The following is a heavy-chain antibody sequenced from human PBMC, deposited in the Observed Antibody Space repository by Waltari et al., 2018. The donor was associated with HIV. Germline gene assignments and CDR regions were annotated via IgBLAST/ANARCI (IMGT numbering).Heavy chain of an antibody. D-gene: IGHD3-10*01. J-gene: IGHJ6*02. V-gene: IGHV3-13*01. CDR2: IYTTGDS. CDR3: TRVKSGQMHYGMDV. CDR1: VFTLRAYY. Sequence: EVRLLQSWGGLVPPGGSLRLSCAAFVFTLRAYYMHWVRQRTGKGLEWVPTIYTTGDSFYPASVKGRFTISRENAKNSLYLQMNRLGVEDTAVYYCTRVKSGQMHYGMDVWGQGTTVTVSS.